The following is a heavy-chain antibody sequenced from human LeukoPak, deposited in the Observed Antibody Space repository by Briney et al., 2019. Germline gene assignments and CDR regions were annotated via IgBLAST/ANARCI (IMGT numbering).Heavy chain of an antibody. CDR1: GHSVSSNYW. CDR2: VFHSGTS. V-gene: IGHV4-4*02. D-gene: IGHD6-19*01. J-gene: IGHJ5*02. CDR3: ARSWKGGSSGWYGLDP. Sequence: SGTLSLTRAVSGHSVSSNYWWNWVRLPPGKGLEWIGEVFHSGTSYYNPSLKSRVTISLDKSKNQFSLKLTSVTAADTAVYYCARSWKGGSSGWYGLDPWGQGTLVTVSS.